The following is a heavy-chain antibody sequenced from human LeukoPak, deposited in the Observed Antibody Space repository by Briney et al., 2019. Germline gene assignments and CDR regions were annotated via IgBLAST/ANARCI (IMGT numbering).Heavy chain of an antibody. CDR3: AKDGGLWVSAHWGDS. J-gene: IGHJ4*02. CDR2: VATSDGNT. V-gene: IGHV3-23*01. CDR1: GFTFSSYT. D-gene: IGHD7-27*01. Sequence: GGSLRLSCAASGFTFSSYTMSWVRQAPGNGLERVSTVATSDGNTYYADSVKGRFTVSRDNSKNTLFLQMNSLRAEDTAVYYCAKDGGLWVSAHWGDSWGRGTLVTVSS.